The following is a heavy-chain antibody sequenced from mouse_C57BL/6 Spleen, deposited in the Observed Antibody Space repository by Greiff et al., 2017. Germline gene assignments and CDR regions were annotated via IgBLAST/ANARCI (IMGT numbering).Heavy chain of an antibody. D-gene: IGHD1-1*01. CDR1: GYTFTDYY. V-gene: IGHV1-75*01. CDR2: IFPGSGST. CDR3: ARSIYYYGSSYLYYAMDY. J-gene: IGHJ4*01. Sequence: VQLQQPGPELVKPGASVKISCKASGYTFTDYYIHWVKQRPGQGLEWIGWIFPGSGSTYYNEKFKGKATLTVDKSSSTAYMLLSSLTSEDSAVYFCARSIYYYGSSYLYYAMDYWGQGTSVTVSS.